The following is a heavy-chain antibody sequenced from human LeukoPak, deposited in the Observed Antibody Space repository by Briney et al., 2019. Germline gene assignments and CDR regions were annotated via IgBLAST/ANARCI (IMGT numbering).Heavy chain of an antibody. Sequence: NPSETLSLTCTVSGGSISSYYWSWIRQPPGKGLEWIGYIYYSGSTNYNPSLKSRVTISVDTSKNQFSLKLSSVTAADTAVYYCARFEFRFGSFRWFDPWGQGTLVTVSS. J-gene: IGHJ5*02. V-gene: IGHV4-59*08. CDR3: ARFEFRFGSFRWFDP. CDR1: GGSISSYY. CDR2: IYYSGST. D-gene: IGHD3-10*01.